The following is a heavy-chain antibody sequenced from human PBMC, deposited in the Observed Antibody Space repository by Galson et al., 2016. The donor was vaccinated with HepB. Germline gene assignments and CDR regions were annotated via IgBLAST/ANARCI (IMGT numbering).Heavy chain of an antibody. V-gene: IGHV3-23*01. D-gene: IGHD6-13*01. CDR2: ISGSGGST. CDR3: AKDEGWAAAGRYYFDY. Sequence: SLRLSCAASGFTFSNYAMSWVRQAPGKGLEWVSGISGSGGSTYYADSVKGRFTISRDNSKNTLFLQMHSLRAEDTAVYYCAKDEGWAAAGRYYFDYWGQGTQVIVSS. J-gene: IGHJ4*02. CDR1: GFTFSNYA.